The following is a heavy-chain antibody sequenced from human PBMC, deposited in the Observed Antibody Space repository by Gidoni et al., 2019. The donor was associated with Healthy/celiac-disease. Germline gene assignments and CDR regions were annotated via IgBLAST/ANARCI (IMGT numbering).Heavy chain of an antibody. CDR1: GGSFSGYY. CDR2: INHSGST. CDR3: ARNGVVVVVAATPYAFDI. V-gene: IGHV4-34*01. J-gene: IGHJ3*02. Sequence: QVQLQQWAAGLLQPSETLSLTCAVYGGSFSGYYWSGIRQPPGKGLEWIGEINHSGSTHYNPSLKSRVTISVDTSKNQFSLKLSSVTAADTAVYYCARNGVVVVVAATPYAFDIWGQGTMVTVSS. D-gene: IGHD2-15*01.